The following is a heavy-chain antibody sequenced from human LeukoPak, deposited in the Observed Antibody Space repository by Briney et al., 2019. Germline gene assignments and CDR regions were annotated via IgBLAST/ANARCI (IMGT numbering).Heavy chain of an antibody. Sequence: PGASLRLSCVASGFIFRNYAMSWVRQAPGKGLEWVSAITGSGDTTYYADSVKGRFTISRDNSKNTLYVEMNTLRAEDTVVYYCAKWGDYDILTGYYVPDFWGQGTLVTVSS. CDR1: GFIFRNYA. CDR2: ITGSGDTT. CDR3: AKWGDYDILTGYYVPDF. V-gene: IGHV3-23*01. J-gene: IGHJ4*02. D-gene: IGHD3-9*01.